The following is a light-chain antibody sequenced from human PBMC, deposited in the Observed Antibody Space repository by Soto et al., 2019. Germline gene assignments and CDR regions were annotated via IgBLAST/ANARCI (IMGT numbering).Light chain of an antibody. V-gene: IGKV1-33*01. CDR2: DAS. CDR1: QDISNY. J-gene: IGKJ1*01. CDR3: QQYHSYWT. Sequence: DIQMTQSPSSLSASVGDRVTITCQAIQDISNYLNWYQQKPGKAPKLLIYDASNLETGVPSRFSGSGSGTEFTLTISSLQPDDFSTYYCQQYHSYWTFGQGTKVDIK.